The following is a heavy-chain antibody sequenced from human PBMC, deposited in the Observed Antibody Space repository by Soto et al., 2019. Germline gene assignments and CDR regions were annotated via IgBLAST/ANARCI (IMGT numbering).Heavy chain of an antibody. CDR2: ISGSDGST. Sequence: GGSLRLSCAASGFRFRSHAMHWVRQAPGKGLEWVSAISGSDGSTYYADSVKGRFTISRDNSKNTLYLQMNSLRAEDTAVYYCAKDLGSSDYYYYGMDVWGQGTTVTVSS. V-gene: IGHV3-23*01. CDR3: AKDLGSSDYYYYGMDV. CDR1: GFRFRSHA. J-gene: IGHJ6*02. D-gene: IGHD6-6*01.